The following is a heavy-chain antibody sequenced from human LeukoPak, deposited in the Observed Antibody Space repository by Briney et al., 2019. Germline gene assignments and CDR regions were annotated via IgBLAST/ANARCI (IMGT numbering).Heavy chain of an antibody. V-gene: IGHV4-34*01. CDR3: ARHPVVLPYPEHYFDY. CDR1: GGSFSGYY. J-gene: IGHJ4*02. CDR2: INHSGST. Sequence: PSETLSLTCAVYGGSFSGYYWSWIRQPPGKGLEWIGEINHSGSTNYNPSLKSRVTISVDTSKNQFSLKLSSVTAADTAVYYCARHPVVLPYPEHYFDYWGQGTLVTVSS. D-gene: IGHD2-2*01.